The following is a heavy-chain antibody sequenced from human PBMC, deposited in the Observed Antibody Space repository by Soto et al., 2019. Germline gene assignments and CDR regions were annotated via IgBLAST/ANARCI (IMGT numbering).Heavy chain of an antibody. D-gene: IGHD3-10*01. V-gene: IGHV5-51*01. CDR2: IYPDDSDT. CDR3: AISTRGVSDI. J-gene: IGHJ3*02. CDR1: GYSFSGYW. Sequence: GESLKISCKGSGYSFSGYWIAWVRQMPGKGLEWMGIIYPDDSDTRYSPSFQGQVTISADKSLSTAYLQWGSLKASDTAMYYCAISTRGVSDIWGQGTMVTVSS.